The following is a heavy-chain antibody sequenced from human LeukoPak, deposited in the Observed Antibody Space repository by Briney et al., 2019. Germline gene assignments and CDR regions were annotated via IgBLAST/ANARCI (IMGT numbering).Heavy chain of an antibody. D-gene: IGHD1-14*01. CDR3: ARVEGPGPTGYYYYMDV. Sequence: GGSLRLSCAASGFTFSSYWMSWVRQAPGKGLEWVANIKQDGSEKYYVDSVKGRFTISRDNAKNSLYLQMNSLRAEDTAVYYCARVEGPGPTGYYYYMDVWGKGTTVTVSS. V-gene: IGHV3-7*01. CDR1: GFTFSSYW. J-gene: IGHJ6*03. CDR2: IKQDGSEK.